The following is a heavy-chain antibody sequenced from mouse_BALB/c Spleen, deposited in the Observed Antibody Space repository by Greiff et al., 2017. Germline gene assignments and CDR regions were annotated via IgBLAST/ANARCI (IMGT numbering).Heavy chain of an antibody. CDR1: GYTFTSYY. Sequence: QVQLKQSGPELVKPGASVRISCKASGYTFTSYYIHWVKQRPGQGLEWIGWIYPGNVNTKYNEKFKGKATLTADKSSSTAYMQLSSLTSEDSAVYFCARFDGYSYYAMDYWGQGTSVTVSS. J-gene: IGHJ4*01. V-gene: IGHV1S56*01. CDR3: ARFDGYSYYAMDY. CDR2: IYPGNVNT. D-gene: IGHD2-3*01.